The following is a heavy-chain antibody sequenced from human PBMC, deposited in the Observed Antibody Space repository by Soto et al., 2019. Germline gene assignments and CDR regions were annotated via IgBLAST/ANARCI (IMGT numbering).Heavy chain of an antibody. CDR3: AKGHSPRRQHPPAGTYFDY. CDR2: ISYDGSNK. J-gene: IGHJ4*02. D-gene: IGHD1-7*01. Sequence: QVQLVESGGGVVQPGRSLRLSCAASGFTFSSYGMHWVRQAPGKGLEWVAVISYDGSNKYYADSVKGRFTISRDNSKNTLYPQMNSLRAEDTAVYYCAKGHSPRRQHPPAGTYFDYWGQGTLVTVSS. V-gene: IGHV3-30*18. CDR1: GFTFSSYG.